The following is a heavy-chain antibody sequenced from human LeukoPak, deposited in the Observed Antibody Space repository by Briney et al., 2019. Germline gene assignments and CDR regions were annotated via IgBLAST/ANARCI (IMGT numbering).Heavy chain of an antibody. CDR3: ARDTYYYGSGKDGMDV. J-gene: IGHJ6*02. CDR1: GFTFSSYG. V-gene: IGHV3-33*01. D-gene: IGHD3-10*01. CDR2: IWYDGSNK. Sequence: GGSLRLSCAASGFTFSSYGMHWVRQAPGKGLEWVAVIWYDGSNKYYADSVKGRFTISRDNSKNTLYLQMNSLRAEDTAVYYCARDTYYYGSGKDGMDVWGQGTTVTVSS.